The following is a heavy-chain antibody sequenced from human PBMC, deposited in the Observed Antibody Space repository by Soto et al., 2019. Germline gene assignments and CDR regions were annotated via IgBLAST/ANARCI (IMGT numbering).Heavy chain of an antibody. J-gene: IGHJ5*02. Sequence: QVQLQESGPGLVKPSGTLSLTRSVTGASVSTYSWSWIRQSPGKGLEWIGYIHYSGGTNYTPSLRSRVTISVDTSKNQLSLNLTSLTAADTAVYYCARGGTSGSAVFNWFDPWGQGTLVTVSS. V-gene: IGHV4-59*02. D-gene: IGHD3-10*01. CDR2: IHYSGGT. CDR1: GASVSTYS. CDR3: ARGGTSGSAVFNWFDP.